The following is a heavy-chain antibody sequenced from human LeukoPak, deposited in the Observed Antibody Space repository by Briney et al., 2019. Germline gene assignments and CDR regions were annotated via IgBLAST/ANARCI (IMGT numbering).Heavy chain of an antibody. D-gene: IGHD3-16*02. J-gene: IGHJ4*02. CDR2: INSYGRST. Sequence: GGSLRLSCAASGFTFSDYYMSWIRQAPGKGLEWVSYINSYGRSTYYADSVKGRFTISRDNAKNLLYLQMNSLRAEDTAVYYCARFTFGGVIIITYYFDYWGQGAQVTVSS. V-gene: IGHV3-11*01. CDR1: GFTFSDYY. CDR3: ARFTFGGVIIITYYFDY.